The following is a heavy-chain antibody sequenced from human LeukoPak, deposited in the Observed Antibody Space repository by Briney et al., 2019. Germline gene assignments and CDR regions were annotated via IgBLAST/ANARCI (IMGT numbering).Heavy chain of an antibody. Sequence: GASVKVSCKASGYTFTGNSMHWVRQAPGQGLEWMGWINPNSGGTNYAQKFQGRVTMTRDTSISTAYMELSSLRSDDTAVYYCARDLKSTVIPTYYYYGLDVWGQGTTVTVSS. CDR1: GYTFTGNS. CDR2: INPNSGGT. J-gene: IGHJ6*02. V-gene: IGHV1-2*02. D-gene: IGHD3-22*01. CDR3: ARDLKSTVIPTYYYYGLDV.